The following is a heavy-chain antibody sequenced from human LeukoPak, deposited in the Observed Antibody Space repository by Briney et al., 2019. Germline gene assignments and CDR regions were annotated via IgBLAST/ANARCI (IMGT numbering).Heavy chain of an antibody. V-gene: IGHV3-73*01. CDR1: GFTFSGSA. CDR2: IRSKANSYAT. J-gene: IGHJ4*02. D-gene: IGHD4-17*01. CDR3: TTVTNRVDY. Sequence: PGGPLRLSCAASGFTFSGSAMHWVRQASGKGLEWVGRIRSKANSYATAYAASVKGRFTISRDDSKNTAYLQMNSLKTEDTAVYYCTTVTNRVDYWGQGTLVTVSS.